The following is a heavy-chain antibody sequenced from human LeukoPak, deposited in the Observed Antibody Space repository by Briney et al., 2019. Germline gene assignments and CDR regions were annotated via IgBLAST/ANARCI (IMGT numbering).Heavy chain of an antibody. CDR3: ARDLDSSWTGYFQP. V-gene: IGHV1-2*02. Sequence: ASVKVSCKASGYTFTGYYIHWVRQAPGQGLEWMGWVNPNDGGTNYAQNFQGRVTMTWDTSITTACMELSSLTSDDTAVYYCARDLDSSWTGYFQPWGQGTLVTVSS. J-gene: IGHJ1*01. D-gene: IGHD6-13*01. CDR2: VNPNDGGT. CDR1: GYTFTGYY.